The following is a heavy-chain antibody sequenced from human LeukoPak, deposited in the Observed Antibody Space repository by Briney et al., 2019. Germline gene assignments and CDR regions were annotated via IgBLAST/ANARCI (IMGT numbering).Heavy chain of an antibody. Sequence: GGSLRLSCAASGFTFSSYWMSWVRQAPGKGLEWVANIKQDGSDKYYVDSVKGRFSISKDNAKNLLFLEMSSLRAEDTAVYYCAREYDFWRCLDYWGQGTLVTVSS. CDR2: IKQDGSDK. J-gene: IGHJ4*02. V-gene: IGHV3-7*01. D-gene: IGHD3-3*01. CDR1: GFTFSSYW. CDR3: AREYDFWRCLDY.